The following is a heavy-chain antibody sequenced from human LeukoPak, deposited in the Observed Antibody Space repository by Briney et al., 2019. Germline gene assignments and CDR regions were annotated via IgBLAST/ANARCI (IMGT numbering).Heavy chain of an antibody. J-gene: IGHJ4*02. CDR1: GGSISSYY. Sequence: SETLSLTCTVSGGSISSYYWSWIRQPPGKGLEWIGYIYYSVSTNYNPSLKSRVTISVDTSKNQFSLKLSSVTAADTAVYYCARDANLYYYDSSGYYWSYFDYWGQGTLVTVSS. V-gene: IGHV4-59*01. CDR2: IYYSVST. D-gene: IGHD3-22*01. CDR3: ARDANLYYYDSSGYYWSYFDY.